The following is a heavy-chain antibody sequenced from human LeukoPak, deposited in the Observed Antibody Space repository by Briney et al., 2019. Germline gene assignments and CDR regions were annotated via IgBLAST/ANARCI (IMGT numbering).Heavy chain of an antibody. CDR2: IRSKAYGGTP. V-gene: IGHV3-49*04. J-gene: IGHJ4*02. CDR1: GFTFGDYA. D-gene: IGHD6-19*01. Sequence: PGGSLRLSCTASGFTFGDYAMTWVRQAPGKGLEWVGFIRSKAYGGTPEYAAAVIGRFSISRDDSKSIAYLQMNSLYTEDTAVYFCARRGGWYTDYWGQGTLVTVSS. CDR3: ARRGGWYTDY.